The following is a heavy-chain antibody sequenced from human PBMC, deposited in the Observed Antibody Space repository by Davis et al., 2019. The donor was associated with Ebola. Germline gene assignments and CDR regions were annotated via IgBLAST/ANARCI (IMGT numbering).Heavy chain of an antibody. J-gene: IGHJ5*02. CDR3: AREVPQKGFLEWYWFDP. D-gene: IGHD3-3*01. Sequence: PSETLSLTCTVSGGSISSYYWSWIRQPAGKGLEWIGRIYTSGSTNYNPSLKSRVTMSVDTSKNQFSLKLSSVTAADTAVYYCAREVPQKGFLEWYWFDPWGQGTLVTVSS. V-gene: IGHV4-4*07. CDR2: IYTSGST. CDR1: GGSISSYY.